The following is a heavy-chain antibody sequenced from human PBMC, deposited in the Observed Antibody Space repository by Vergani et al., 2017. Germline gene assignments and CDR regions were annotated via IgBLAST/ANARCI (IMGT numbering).Heavy chain of an antibody. CDR1: GFPFSSSS. V-gene: IGHV3-21*01. J-gene: IGHJ4*02. CDR3: ARGFAGRAGAGVDY. D-gene: IGHD6-19*01. CDR2: ISSSSSSI. Sequence: EFQLVDSGGGLVKLGGSLRSSCAAFGFPFSSSSMNWFRQPPGKGLEWVSSISSSSSSIYYADSVKGRFTISGDNAKNSLYLQMNSLRAEDTAVYYGARGFAGRAGAGVDYWGQGTLVTVSS.